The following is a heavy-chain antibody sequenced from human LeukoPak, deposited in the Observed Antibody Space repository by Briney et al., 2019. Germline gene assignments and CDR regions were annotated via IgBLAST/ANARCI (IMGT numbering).Heavy chain of an antibody. CDR2: ISSSGSTI. V-gene: IGHV3-48*03. CDR1: GFTFSSYE. J-gene: IGHJ6*04. Sequence: PGGSMRLSCAASGFTFSSYEMNWVRQAPGKGLEWVSYISSSGSTIYYADSVKGRFTISRDNAKNSLYLQMISLRAEDTAVYYCARSAGYYYGMDVWGKGTTVTVSS. D-gene: IGHD3-10*01. CDR3: ARSAGYYYGMDV.